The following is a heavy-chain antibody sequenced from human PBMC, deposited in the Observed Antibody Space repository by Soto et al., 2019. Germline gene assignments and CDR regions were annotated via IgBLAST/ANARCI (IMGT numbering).Heavy chain of an antibody. D-gene: IGHD4-17*01. J-gene: IGHJ4*02. CDR1: GFSLSTYHMG. Sequence: QITLKESGPTLVRPAQTLTLTCDFSGFSLSTYHMGVAWIRQPPGKALEWLALIYWGDDKRYSPSLKDRLAISKDTSSNQVVLTITNIDPGDSATYFCAHAGDYDLLTFDHWGPGTLVTVSS. CDR3: AHAGDYDLLTFDH. CDR2: IYWGDDK. V-gene: IGHV2-5*02.